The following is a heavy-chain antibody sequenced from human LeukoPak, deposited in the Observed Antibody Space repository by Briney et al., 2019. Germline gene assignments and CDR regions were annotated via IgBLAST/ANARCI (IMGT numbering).Heavy chain of an antibody. CDR3: ARGWVHGDYGNRYAFDI. J-gene: IGHJ3*02. D-gene: IGHD4-17*01. CDR1: GFTFSSYS. Sequence: PGGSLRLSCAASGFTFSSYSMNWVRQAPGKGLEWVSSISSSSSYIYYADSVKGRFTISRDNAKNSLYLQMNSLRAEDTAVYYCARGWVHGDYGNRYAFDIWGQGTMVTVSS. CDR2: ISSSSSYI. V-gene: IGHV3-21*01.